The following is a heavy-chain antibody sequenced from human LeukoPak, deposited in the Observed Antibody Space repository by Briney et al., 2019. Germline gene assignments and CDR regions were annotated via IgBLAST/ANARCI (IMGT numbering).Heavy chain of an antibody. J-gene: IGHJ6*03. D-gene: IGHD3-10*01. CDR3: ARDYFWFGESRPPYYMDV. Sequence: ASVKVSCKASGHTFTGYYMHWVRQAPGQGLEWMGWINPNSGGTNYAQKFQGRVTMTRDTSISTAYMELSRLRSDDTAVYYCARDYFWFGESRPPYYMDVWGKGTTVTVSS. CDR1: GHTFTGYY. V-gene: IGHV1-2*02. CDR2: INPNSGGT.